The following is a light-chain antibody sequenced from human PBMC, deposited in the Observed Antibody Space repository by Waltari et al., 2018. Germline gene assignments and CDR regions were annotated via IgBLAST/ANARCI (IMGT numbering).Light chain of an antibody. J-gene: IGLJ2*01. CDR2: RDS. V-gene: IGLV3-9*01. Sequence: SYELTQPLSVSVALGQTARITCGGNNIGSKNVHWYQQKPGQAPVLVIYRDSNRPSGIPERFSGSNSGNTATLTISRAQAGDEADYYWQVWDSSTVVFGGGTKLTGL. CDR3: QVWDSSTVV. CDR1: NIGSKN.